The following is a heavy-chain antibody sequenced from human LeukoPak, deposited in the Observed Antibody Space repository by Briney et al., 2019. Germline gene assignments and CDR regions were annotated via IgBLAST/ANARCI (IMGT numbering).Heavy chain of an antibody. V-gene: IGHV3-74*01. D-gene: IGHD5-18*01. Sequence: PGGSLRLSCAASGLTLSGYWMHWVRQAPGKGLVWVSRINGDASSTSYADSVKGRFTISRDNAKSTLYLQMNSLRVEDTAVYYCARACGNTYGYFEYWGQGTLVTVSS. CDR3: ARACGNTYGYFEY. J-gene: IGHJ4*02. CDR1: GLTLSGYW. CDR2: INGDASST.